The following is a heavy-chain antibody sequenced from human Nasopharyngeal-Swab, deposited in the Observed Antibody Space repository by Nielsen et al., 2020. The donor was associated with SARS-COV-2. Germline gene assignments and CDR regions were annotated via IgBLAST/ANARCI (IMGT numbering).Heavy chain of an antibody. V-gene: IGHV3-48*02. CDR2: ISGGSSAI. D-gene: IGHD1-1*01. CDR1: GFTFSTYS. J-gene: IGHJ6*02. Sequence: GGSLRLSCAASGFTFSTYSMNWVRQAPGKGLEWVSYISGGSSAIYYADSVKGRFTISRDNAKNSLYLQMNSLRDEDTAVYYCARDTCNNNWYACYDYGMDVWGQGTTVTVSS. CDR3: ARDTCNNNWYACYDYGMDV.